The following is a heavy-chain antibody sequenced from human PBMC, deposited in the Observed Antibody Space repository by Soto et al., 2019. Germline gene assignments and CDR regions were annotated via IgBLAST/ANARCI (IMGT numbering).Heavy chain of an antibody. Sequence: ASVKVSCKASGGTFSSYAISWVRQAPGQGLEWMGGIIPIFGTANYAQKFQGRVTITADESTSTAYMELSSLRSEDTAVYYCARGYYDILTGYPYYFDYWGQGTLVTASS. CDR2: IIPIFGTA. CDR3: ARGYYDILTGYPYYFDY. J-gene: IGHJ4*02. V-gene: IGHV1-69*13. D-gene: IGHD3-9*01. CDR1: GGTFSSYA.